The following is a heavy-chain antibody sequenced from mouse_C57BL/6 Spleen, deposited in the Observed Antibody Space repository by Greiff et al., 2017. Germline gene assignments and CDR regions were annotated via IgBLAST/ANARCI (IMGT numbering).Heavy chain of an antibody. J-gene: IGHJ1*03. CDR1: GYTFTDYE. CDR3: TRGGTYYGNLDWYFDV. CDR2: IDPETGGT. V-gene: IGHV1-15*01. Sequence: VQLQQSGAELVRPGASVTLSCKASGYTFTDYEMHWVKQTPVHGLEWIGAIDPETGGTAYNQKFKGKAILTADKSSSTAYKELRSLTSEDSAVYYCTRGGTYYGNLDWYFDVWGTGTPVTVSS. D-gene: IGHD2-10*01.